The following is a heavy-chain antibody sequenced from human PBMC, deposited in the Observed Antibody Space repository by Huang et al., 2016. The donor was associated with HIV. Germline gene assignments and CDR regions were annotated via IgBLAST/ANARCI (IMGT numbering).Heavy chain of an antibody. J-gene: IGHJ4*02. CDR3: ARARGYYDSSVSYYFDY. CDR2: MIPSFGTA. Sequence: QVQLVQSGAEVKKPGSSVKVSCKASGGTFSSYAISWVRQAPGQGLEWSGRMIPSFGTANYAQKFKGRVTITADESTSTAYMELSSLRSEETAVYYCARARGYYDSSVSYYFDYWGQGTLVTVSS. V-gene: IGHV1-69*13. D-gene: IGHD3-22*01. CDR1: GGTFSSYA.